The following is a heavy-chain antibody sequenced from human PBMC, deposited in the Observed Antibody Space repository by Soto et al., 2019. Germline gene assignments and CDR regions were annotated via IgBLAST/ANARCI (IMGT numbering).Heavy chain of an antibody. J-gene: IGHJ4*02. CDR2: IYSGGST. D-gene: IGHD3-10*01. Sequence: PGGSLRLSCAASGFTVSRNYMSWVRQAPGKGLEWVSVIYSGGSTYYADSVKGRFTISRHNSKNTLYLQMNSLRAEDTAVYYCARATGADKEDYWGQGTLVTVSS. CDR3: ARATGADKEDY. V-gene: IGHV3-53*01. CDR1: GFTVSRNY.